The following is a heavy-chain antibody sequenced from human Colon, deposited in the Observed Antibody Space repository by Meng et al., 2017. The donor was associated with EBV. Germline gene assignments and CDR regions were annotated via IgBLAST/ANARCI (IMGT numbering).Heavy chain of an antibody. D-gene: IGHD4-23*01. CDR2: IYYSGRT. CDR1: GGSVSSGNNY. V-gene: IGHV4-30-4*01. Sequence: QVQRQESGPGLVKPSQTLSLTCTVSGGSVSSGNNYWIWIRQPPGKGLEWIGYIYYSGRTYYNPSLESRVTMSVDTSKNQFSLNLNSVTAADTAVYYCARHTFSGNPGGIDSWGQGSLVTVSS. J-gene: IGHJ4*02. CDR3: ARHTFSGNPGGIDS.